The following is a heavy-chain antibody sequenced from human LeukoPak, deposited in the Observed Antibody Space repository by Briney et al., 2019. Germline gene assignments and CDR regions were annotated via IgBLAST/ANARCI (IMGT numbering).Heavy chain of an antibody. CDR3: AISRWSGYCSA. Sequence: GGSLTLSCAASGFTFSNFWMHWVRQVPGKGLMWVSRISPDGSVSTNADSVKGRFTISRDNVKNMLYLQMSSLTAEDTAIYCCAISRWSGYCSAWGQGILVTVSS. V-gene: IGHV3-74*01. D-gene: IGHD3-3*01. CDR1: GFTFSNFW. CDR2: ISPDGSVS. J-gene: IGHJ4*02.